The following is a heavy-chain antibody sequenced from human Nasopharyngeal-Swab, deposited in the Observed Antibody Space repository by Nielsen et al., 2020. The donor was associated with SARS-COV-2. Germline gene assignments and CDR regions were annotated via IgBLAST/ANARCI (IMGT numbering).Heavy chain of an antibody. CDR2: ISSSSTI. J-gene: IGHJ3*02. CDR3: ARALHIYYYDSSGYFGDAFDI. V-gene: IGHV3-69-1*01. Sequence: VRQAPGKGLELVSYISSSSTIYYADSVKGRFTISRDNAKNSLYLQMNSLRAEDTAVYYCARALHIYYYDSSGYFGDAFDIWGQGTMVTVSS. D-gene: IGHD3-22*01.